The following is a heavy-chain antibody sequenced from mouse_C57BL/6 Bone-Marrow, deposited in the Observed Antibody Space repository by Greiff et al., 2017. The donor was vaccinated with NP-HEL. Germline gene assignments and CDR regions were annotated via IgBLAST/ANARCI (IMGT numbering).Heavy chain of an antibody. J-gene: IGHJ4*01. CDR1: GFNIKDDY. CDR3: TTAYYTYAMDY. CDR2: IDPENGDT. V-gene: IGHV14-4*01. D-gene: IGHD2-12*01. Sequence: EVQLVESGAELVRPGASVKLSCTASGFNIKDDYMHWVKQRPEQGLEWIGWIDPENGDTEYASKFQGKATITADTSSNTAYLQLSSLTSEDTAVYYCTTAYYTYAMDYWGQGTSVTVSS.